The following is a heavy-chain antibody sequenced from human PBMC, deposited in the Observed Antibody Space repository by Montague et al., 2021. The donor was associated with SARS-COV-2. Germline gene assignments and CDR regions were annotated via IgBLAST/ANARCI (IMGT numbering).Heavy chain of an antibody. Sequence: SVKVSCKASGYNLNIYGISWVRQAPGQGLEWMGWISAYNGNPNYAQKLQGRVTMTTDTSTSTAYMELRSLRSDDTAVYYCARDRGDAAESVLGYWGQGTLVTVSS. V-gene: IGHV1-18*01. D-gene: IGHD6-13*01. J-gene: IGHJ4*02. CDR2: ISAYNGNP. CDR3: ARDRGDAAESVLGY. CDR1: GYNLNIYG.